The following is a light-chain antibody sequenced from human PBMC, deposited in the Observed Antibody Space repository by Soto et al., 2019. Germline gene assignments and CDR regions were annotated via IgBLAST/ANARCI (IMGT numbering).Light chain of an antibody. J-gene: IGKJ1*01. CDR2: AAS. CDR1: QTIRSY. CDR3: QQSSRTPWT. V-gene: IGKV1-39*01. Sequence: DIQMTQSPSSLSASVGDRVNITCRASQTIRSYLNWYQKKPGKAPKLMIYAASTLESGVPSRFSGRRSGTDFTLTISNLQTKDFATYYCQQSSRTPWTFGQGTKLEIK.